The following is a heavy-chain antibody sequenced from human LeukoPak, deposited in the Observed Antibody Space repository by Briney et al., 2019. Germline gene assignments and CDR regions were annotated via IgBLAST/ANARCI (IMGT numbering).Heavy chain of an antibody. CDR3: ASSGSGSYYKSDY. D-gene: IGHD3-10*01. Sequence: SVKVSCKASGYTFTSYGISWVRQAPGQGLEWMGGIIPIFGTANYAQKFQGRVTITADESTSTAYMELSSLRSEDTAVYYCASSGSGSYYKSDYWGQGTLVTVSS. CDR2: IIPIFGTA. J-gene: IGHJ4*02. CDR1: GYTFTSYG. V-gene: IGHV1-69*13.